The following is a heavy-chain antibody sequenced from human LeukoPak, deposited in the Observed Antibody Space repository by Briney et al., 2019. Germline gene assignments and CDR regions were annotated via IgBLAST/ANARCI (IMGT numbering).Heavy chain of an antibody. J-gene: IGHJ3*02. Sequence: GGSLRLSCAASGFTFSSYAMSWVRQAPGKGLEWVSAISGSGGSTYYADSVKGRFTISRDSSKNTLYLQVNSLRAEDTAVYYCAKDQVEMATIDAFDIWGQGTMVTVSS. CDR1: GFTFSSYA. CDR2: ISGSGGST. V-gene: IGHV3-23*01. D-gene: IGHD5-12*01. CDR3: AKDQVEMATIDAFDI.